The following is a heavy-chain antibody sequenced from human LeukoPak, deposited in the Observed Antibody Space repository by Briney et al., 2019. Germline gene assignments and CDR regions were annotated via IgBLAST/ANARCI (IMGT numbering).Heavy chain of an antibody. D-gene: IGHD4-17*01. Sequence: PSETLSLTCTVSGGSISSYYWSWIRQPPGKGLEWIGYIYYSGSTNYNPSLKSRVTISVDTSENQFSLKLSSVTAADTAVYYCARLTTVPILAYYYYGMDVWGQGTTVTVSS. J-gene: IGHJ6*02. V-gene: IGHV4-59*08. CDR3: ARLTTVPILAYYYYGMDV. CDR2: IYYSGST. CDR1: GGSISSYY.